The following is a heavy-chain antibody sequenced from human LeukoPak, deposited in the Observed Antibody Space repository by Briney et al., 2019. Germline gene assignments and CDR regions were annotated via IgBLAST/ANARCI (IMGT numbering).Heavy chain of an antibody. CDR3: ARFHYGDWGYYYYGMDV. Sequence: ASVKVSCKASGYTFTSYDINWVRQATGQGLEWMGWMNPNSGNTGYAQKFQGRVTMTRNTSISTAYMELSSLRSEDTAVYYCARFHYGDWGYYYYGMDVWGQGTTVTVSS. D-gene: IGHD4-17*01. CDR1: GYTFTSYD. V-gene: IGHV1-8*01. J-gene: IGHJ6*02. CDR2: MNPNSGNT.